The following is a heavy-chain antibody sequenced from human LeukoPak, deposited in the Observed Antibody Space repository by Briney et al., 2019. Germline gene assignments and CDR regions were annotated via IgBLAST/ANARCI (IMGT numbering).Heavy chain of an antibody. V-gene: IGHV4-34*01. CDR2: IDHTGRS. CDR1: GGSFSGHY. Sequence: PSETLSLTCAVYGGSFSGHYWTWIRQPPGKGLEWIGEIDHTGRSTYNPSLTSRVTISKDSSKNQFSLSLGSVIAADTAVYFRARGENSGSYFSYFDSWAQGTPVTVSS. D-gene: IGHD3-10*01. CDR3: ARGENSGSYFSYFDS. J-gene: IGHJ5*01.